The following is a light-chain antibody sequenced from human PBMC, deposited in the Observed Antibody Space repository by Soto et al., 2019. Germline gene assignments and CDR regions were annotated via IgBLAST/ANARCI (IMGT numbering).Light chain of an antibody. CDR2: AAS. CDR3: QQSYSTLSIT. Sequence: DIQMTQSPSSLSASVGDRVTITCRASESISRHLNWYQQKPGKAPKLLIYAASCLQNGVPSRFRGSGSGTYFTLTISNLQPEDFATYYCQQSYSTLSITFGQGTRLEIK. CDR1: ESISRH. V-gene: IGKV1-39*01. J-gene: IGKJ5*01.